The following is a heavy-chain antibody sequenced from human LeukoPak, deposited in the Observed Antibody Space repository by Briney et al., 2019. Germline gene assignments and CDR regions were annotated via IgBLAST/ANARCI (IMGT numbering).Heavy chain of an antibody. CDR1: GFTFSDHY. D-gene: IGHD5-12*01. Sequence: GGSLRLSCAASGFTFSDHYMDWVRQAPGKGLEWVGRTRNKANSYTTEYAASVKGRFTISRDDSKNSLYLQMNSLKTEATAVYYCARVLGYSGYDLAYWGQGTLVTVSS. J-gene: IGHJ4*02. V-gene: IGHV3-72*01. CDR2: TRNKANSYTT. CDR3: ARVLGYSGYDLAY.